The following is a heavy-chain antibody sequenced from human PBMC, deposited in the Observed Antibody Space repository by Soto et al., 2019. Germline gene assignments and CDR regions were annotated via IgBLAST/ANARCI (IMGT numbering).Heavy chain of an antibody. J-gene: IGHJ3*02. Sequence: TSVKVSCKASGYTVTSYGFSWVRQAPGQGLEWMGWISAYNGNTNYAQKFQGRVTITADESTSTAYMELSSLRSEDTAVYYCARDSVYYDSSGPTAFDIWGQGTMVTVSS. CDR3: ARDSVYYDSSGPTAFDI. CDR2: ISAYNGNT. CDR1: GYTVTSYG. D-gene: IGHD3-22*01. V-gene: IGHV1-18*04.